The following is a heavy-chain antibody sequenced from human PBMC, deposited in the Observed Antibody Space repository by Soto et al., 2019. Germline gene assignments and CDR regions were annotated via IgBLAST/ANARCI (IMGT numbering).Heavy chain of an antibody. CDR3: AKRSSSSTFDY. Sequence: EVQLLESGGGLVQPGESLRLSCAASGFTFSSYAMSWVRQAPGKGLEWVSVISGSDDSTYYEDSVKGRFTISRDNSKNTLYLPMNSLRAEDTAVYYCAKRSSSSTFDYWGQGTLVTVSS. V-gene: IGHV3-23*01. CDR1: GFTFSSYA. D-gene: IGHD6-6*01. CDR2: ISGSDDST. J-gene: IGHJ4*02.